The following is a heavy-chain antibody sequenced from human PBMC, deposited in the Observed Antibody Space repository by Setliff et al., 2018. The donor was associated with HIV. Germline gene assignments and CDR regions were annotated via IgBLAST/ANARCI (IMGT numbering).Heavy chain of an antibody. CDR1: GYTFDNYD. V-gene: IGHV1-18*01. CDR3: ARGALLAVFDFDH. Sequence: ASVKVSCKASGYTFDNYDFSWVRQAPGQGLEWMGWINVGKGDTKYSQELQGRITITTDTSANTAYMELSSLRSDDTAVYFCARGALLAVFDFDHWGHGTLVTVSS. CDR2: INVGKGDT. D-gene: IGHD3-10*01. J-gene: IGHJ4*01.